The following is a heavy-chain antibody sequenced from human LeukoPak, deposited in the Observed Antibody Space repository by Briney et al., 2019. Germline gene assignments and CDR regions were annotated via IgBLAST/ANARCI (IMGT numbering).Heavy chain of an antibody. CDR3: ARGCRPRRAGGYCSSTSCSPLGYYYYYMDV. J-gene: IGHJ6*03. D-gene: IGHD2-2*01. V-gene: IGHV4-34*01. Sequence: SDTLSLTCAVYGGSFSGYYWSWIRQPPGKGLEWIGEIKHSGYNNYNPSLKSRVTISVDTSKNHFSLKLSSVTAADTAVYYCARGCRPRRAGGYCSSTSCSPLGYYYYYMDVWGKGTTVTVSS. CDR2: IKHSGYN. CDR1: GGSFSGYY.